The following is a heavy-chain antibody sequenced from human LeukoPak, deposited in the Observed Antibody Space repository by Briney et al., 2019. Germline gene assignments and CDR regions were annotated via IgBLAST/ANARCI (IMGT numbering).Heavy chain of an antibody. J-gene: IGHJ4*02. CDR2: ISNDGINK. D-gene: IGHD3-10*01. CDR1: GFTFSSYA. CDR3: ARGYYYGSGYFDY. V-gene: IGHV3-30-3*01. Sequence: PGGSLRLSCAASGFTFSSYALHWVRQAPGKGLEWVAIISNDGINKFYADSVKGRFTISGDNSKNTLYLQMNSLRAEDTAVYYCARGYYYGSGYFDYWGQGTLVTVSS.